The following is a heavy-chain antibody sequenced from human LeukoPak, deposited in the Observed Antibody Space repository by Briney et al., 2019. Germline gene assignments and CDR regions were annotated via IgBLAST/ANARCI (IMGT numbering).Heavy chain of an antibody. CDR1: VVPFSTFA. CDR2: IRGSGDIT. J-gene: IGHJ4*02. V-gene: IGHV3-23*01. CDR3: ARALYYDTSGALGFDS. Sequence: GGSLRLSCAAAVVPFSTFALSWVRQAPGKGLEWVSSIRGSGDITYYADSVKDRFTISRDNSRNTLYLQMNSLRVEDTAVYYCARALYYDTSGALGFDSWGQGTRVTVSS. D-gene: IGHD3-22*01.